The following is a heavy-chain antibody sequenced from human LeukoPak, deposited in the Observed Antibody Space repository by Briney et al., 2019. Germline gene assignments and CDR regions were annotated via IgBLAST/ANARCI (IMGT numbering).Heavy chain of an antibody. V-gene: IGHV3-30-3*01. Sequence: GGSLRLSCAASGFTFSSYAMHWVCQAPAKGLEWMAVISYDGSNRYYADSVKGRFTISRDNSKNTLYLQMNSLRAADTAVYYCAKEQSSSGFFDYWGQGTLVTVSS. CDR3: AKEQSSSGFFDY. D-gene: IGHD6-6*01. CDR1: GFTFSSYA. J-gene: IGHJ4*02. CDR2: ISYDGSNR.